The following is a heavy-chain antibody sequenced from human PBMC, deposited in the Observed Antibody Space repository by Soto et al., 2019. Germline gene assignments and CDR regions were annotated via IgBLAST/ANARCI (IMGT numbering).Heavy chain of an antibody. CDR2: ISSSSSYI. V-gene: IGHV3-21*01. CDR1: GFTFSSYS. D-gene: IGHD3-3*01. J-gene: IGHJ6*02. CDR3: ARGGDFWTTLRTGMDV. Sequence: GSLRLSCAASGFTFSSYSMNWVRQAPGKGLEWVSSISSSSSYIYYADSVKGRFTISRDNAKNSLYLQMNSLRAEDTAVYYCARGGDFWTTLRTGMDVWGQGTTVTVSS.